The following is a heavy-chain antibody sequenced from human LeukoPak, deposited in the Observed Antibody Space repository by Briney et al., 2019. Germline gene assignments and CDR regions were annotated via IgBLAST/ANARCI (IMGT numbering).Heavy chain of an antibody. D-gene: IGHD3-10*01. V-gene: IGHV3-30*02. J-gene: IGHJ6*02. CDR2: IRYDGSNK. CDR3: AKDSVERFGELFSYYYYYGMDV. Sequence: GGSLRLSCAASGFTFSSYGMHWVRQAPGKGLEWVAFIRYDGSNKYYADSVKGRFTISRDNSKDTLYLQMNSLRAEDTAVYYCAKDSVERFGELFSYYYYYGMDVWGQGTTVTVSS. CDR1: GFTFSSYG.